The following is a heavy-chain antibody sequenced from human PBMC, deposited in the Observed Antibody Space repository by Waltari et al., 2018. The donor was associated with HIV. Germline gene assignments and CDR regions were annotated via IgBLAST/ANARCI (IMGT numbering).Heavy chain of an antibody. V-gene: IGHV2-5*02. CDR1: GFSLSPRGVG. D-gene: IGHD1-20*01. Sequence: QITLRESGPTLVKPTQTLTLTCTFSGFSLSPRGVGVGWIRQPPGKALEWLGLIYWDDDKRYSPSLNSRLTITKDTSKNQVVLTMTNMDPVDTATYYCAHRQGITGATVFDYWGQGTLVTVSS. CDR2: IYWDDDK. CDR3: AHRQGITGATVFDY. J-gene: IGHJ4*02.